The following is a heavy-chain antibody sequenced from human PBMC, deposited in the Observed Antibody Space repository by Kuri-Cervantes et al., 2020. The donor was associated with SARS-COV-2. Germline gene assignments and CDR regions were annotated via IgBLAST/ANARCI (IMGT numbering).Heavy chain of an antibody. D-gene: IGHD3-3*01. CDR3: ARVRTYYDLWSGYYGYYYYYMDV. Sequence: SGPTLVKPTQTLTLTCTFSGFSLSTSGVGVGWIRQPPGKALEWLALIYWNDDKRYSPSLKSRLTITKDTSKNQVVLTMTNMDPVDTATYYCARVRTYYDLWSGYYGYYYYYMDVWGKGTTVTVSS. V-gene: IGHV2-5*01. CDR2: IYWNDDK. J-gene: IGHJ6*03. CDR1: GFSLSTSGVG.